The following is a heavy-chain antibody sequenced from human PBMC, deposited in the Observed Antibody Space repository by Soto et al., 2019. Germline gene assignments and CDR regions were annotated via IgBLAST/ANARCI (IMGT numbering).Heavy chain of an antibody. CDR3: ARHEMFRAPWFGDTSAVLDP. CDR1: GYSFTSYL. J-gene: IGHJ5*02. V-gene: IGHV5-51*01. Sequence: PGESLKISCKGSGYSFTSYLLVCVRQMPGKGLEWMVIIYPGESDTRYSPSFQGQVTISADKSISTSYLQWSSLKASDTAMYYCARHEMFRAPWFGDTSAVLDPWGQGTLVTVSS. D-gene: IGHD3-10*01. CDR2: IYPGESDT.